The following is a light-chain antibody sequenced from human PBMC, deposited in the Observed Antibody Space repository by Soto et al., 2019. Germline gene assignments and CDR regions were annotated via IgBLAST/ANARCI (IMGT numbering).Light chain of an antibody. J-gene: IGKJ4*01. Sequence: EIVMTQSPATLSVSPGERAILSCRASQSISINLAWYQQKPGQAPRLLIYDASTRAPGIPARFSGSGSGTELTLTISSLQSDDFGVYYCQQRSNWPPVTFGGGTKVGIK. CDR1: QSISIN. CDR3: QQRSNWPPVT. CDR2: DAS. V-gene: IGKV3-15*01.